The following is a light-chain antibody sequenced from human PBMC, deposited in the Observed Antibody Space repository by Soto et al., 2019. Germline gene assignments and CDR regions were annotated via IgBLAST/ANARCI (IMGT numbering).Light chain of an antibody. CDR3: SSYAGSNKSV. J-gene: IGLJ1*01. CDR2: EVS. V-gene: IGLV2-8*01. Sequence: QSALTQPPSASGSPGQSVTIPCTGTSSDVGGYNYVSWYQQHPGKAPKLMIYEVSKRPSGVPDRFSGSKSGNTDSLTVSGLQPEDEADYYCSSYAGSNKSVFGTGTKVTVL. CDR1: SSDVGGYNY.